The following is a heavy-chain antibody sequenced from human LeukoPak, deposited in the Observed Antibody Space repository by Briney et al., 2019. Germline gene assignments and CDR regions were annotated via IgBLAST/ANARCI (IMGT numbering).Heavy chain of an antibody. V-gene: IGHV3-23*01. Sequence: PGGSLRLSCAASGFTFSDHVMSWVRQAPGKGLEWVSSVRASGVGTHYADSVKGRFTISRDNSKNTLYLQMNSLRVEDTAVYYCAIDPNWGTHSWGQGVLVTVSS. CDR1: GFTFSDHV. J-gene: IGHJ4*02. D-gene: IGHD7-27*01. CDR2: VRASGVGT. CDR3: AIDPNWGTHS.